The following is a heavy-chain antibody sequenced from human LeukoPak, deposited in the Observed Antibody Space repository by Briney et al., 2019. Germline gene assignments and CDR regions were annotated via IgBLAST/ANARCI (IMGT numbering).Heavy chain of an antibody. D-gene: IGHD3-22*01. V-gene: IGHV3-48*01. J-gene: IGHJ3*02. CDR1: GFTFSSYS. CDR2: ISSSSSTI. Sequence: QPGGSLRLSCAASGFTFSSYSTNWVRQAPGKGLEWVSYISSSSSTIYYADSVKGRFTISRDNSKNTLYLQMNSLRAEDTAVYYCAKDPPYYYDSSRPRDDAFDIWGQGTMVTVSS. CDR3: AKDPPYYYDSSRPRDDAFDI.